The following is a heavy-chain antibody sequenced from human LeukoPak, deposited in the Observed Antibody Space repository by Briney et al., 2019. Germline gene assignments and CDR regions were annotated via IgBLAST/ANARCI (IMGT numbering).Heavy chain of an antibody. V-gene: IGHV1-8*03. J-gene: IGHJ4*02. CDR3: ARGGRDGYNYGDYFDY. CDR1: GYTFTSYD. Sequence: ASVKVSCKASGYTFTSYDINWVRQATGQGLEWMGWMNPNSGNTGYAQKFQGRVTITRNTSISTAYMELSSLRSEDTAVYYCARGGRDGYNYGDYFDYWGRGTLVTVSS. D-gene: IGHD5-24*01. CDR2: MNPNSGNT.